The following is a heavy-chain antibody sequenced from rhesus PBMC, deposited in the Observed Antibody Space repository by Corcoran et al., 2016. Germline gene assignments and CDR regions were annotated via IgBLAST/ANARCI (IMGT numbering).Heavy chain of an antibody. CDR2: IYGNTGNT. Sequence: QVQLQESGPGLVKPSETLSLTCAVSGASISGGYDWSWIRQPPGQGLEWIGYIYGNTGNTNYTPSLKNRFTFSKDTSKNQFSLKLSSVTAADTAVYYCARHVGIQWVQFHFDYWGQGVLVTVSS. CDR1: GASISGGYD. CDR3: ARHVGIQWVQFHFDY. J-gene: IGHJ4*01. V-gene: IGHV4-76*01. D-gene: IGHD5-42*01.